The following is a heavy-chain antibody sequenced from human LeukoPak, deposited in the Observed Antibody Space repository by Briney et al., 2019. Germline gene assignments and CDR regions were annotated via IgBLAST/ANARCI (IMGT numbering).Heavy chain of an antibody. CDR3: ARGFYDSSGYQYYFDY. CDR1: GFTFTNYG. CDR2: IYHSGGT. V-gene: IGHV4-4*02. J-gene: IGHJ4*02. Sequence: NTGGSLRLSCAASGFTFTNYGMHWVRQPPGKGLEWIGEIYHSGGTNYNPSLKSRLTISVDKSKNQFSLKLSSVTAADTAVYYCARGFYDSSGYQYYFDYWGQGTLVTVSS. D-gene: IGHD3-22*01.